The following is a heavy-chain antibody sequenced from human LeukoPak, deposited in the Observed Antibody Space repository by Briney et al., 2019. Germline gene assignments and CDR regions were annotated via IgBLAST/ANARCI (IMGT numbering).Heavy chain of an antibody. D-gene: IGHD6-19*01. Sequence: ASVKVSCKASGYTFTGYYMHWVRQAPGQGLEWMGWINPNSGGTNYAQKFQGRVTMTRDTSISTAYMELSRLRSEDAAVYYCARGIAVASYYFDYWGQGTLVTVSS. CDR1: GYTFTGYY. CDR3: ARGIAVASYYFDY. J-gene: IGHJ4*02. V-gene: IGHV1-2*02. CDR2: INPNSGGT.